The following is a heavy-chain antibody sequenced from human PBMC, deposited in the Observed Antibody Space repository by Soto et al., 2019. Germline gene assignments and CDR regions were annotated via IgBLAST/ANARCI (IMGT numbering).Heavy chain of an antibody. CDR2: IYSDGST. D-gene: IGHD6-13*01. J-gene: IGHJ6*04. Sequence: GGSLRLSCAVSGFTVSNNFMTWVRQAPGKGLDWVSLIYSDGSTFYADSVKGRFTISRDNSNNSLYLQMSSLRAEDTAVYYCASGFDESWFPNVWGKGTTVTVSS. CDR1: GFTVSNNF. V-gene: IGHV3-66*01. CDR3: ASGFDESWFPNV.